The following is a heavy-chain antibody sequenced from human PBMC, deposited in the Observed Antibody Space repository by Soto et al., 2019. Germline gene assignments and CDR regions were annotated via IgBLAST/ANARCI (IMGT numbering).Heavy chain of an antibody. Sequence: GGSLRLSCAASGLAFSSYAMSWVRHAPGKGLEWVSAISGSGGSTYYADSVKGRFTISRDNSKNTLYLQMNSLRAEDTAVYYCAKFCSTSCHRDYWGQGTLVTVSS. CDR1: GLAFSSYA. CDR2: ISGSGGST. V-gene: IGHV3-23*01. J-gene: IGHJ4*02. D-gene: IGHD2-2*01. CDR3: AKFCSTSCHRDY.